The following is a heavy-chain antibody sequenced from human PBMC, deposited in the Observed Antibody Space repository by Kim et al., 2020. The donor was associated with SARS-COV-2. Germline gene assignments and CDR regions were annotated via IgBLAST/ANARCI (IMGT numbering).Heavy chain of an antibody. D-gene: IGHD6-19*01. CDR1: GFTFSSYG. J-gene: IGHJ4*02. Sequence: GGSLRLSCAASGFTFSSYGMHWVRQAPGKGLEWVAVISYDGSNKYYADSVKGRFTISRDNSKNTLYLQMNSLRAEDTAVYYCAKGGRGYSSGWKVDYWGQGTLVTVSS. V-gene: IGHV3-30*18. CDR3: AKGGRGYSSGWKVDY. CDR2: ISYDGSNK.